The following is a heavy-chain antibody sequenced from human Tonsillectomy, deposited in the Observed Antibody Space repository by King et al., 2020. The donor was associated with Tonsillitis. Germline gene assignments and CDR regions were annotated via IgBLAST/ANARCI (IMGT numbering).Heavy chain of an antibody. CDR3: ARVNSSSWYTDAFDI. J-gene: IGHJ3*02. CDR2: IKQDGSEK. V-gene: IGHV3-7*01. Sequence: QLVESGGGLVQPGGSLRLSCAASGFTFSSYWMSWVRQAPGKGLEWVANIKQDGSEKYYVDSVKGRFTISRDNAKNSLYLQMNSLRAEDTAVYYCARVNSSSWYTDAFDIWGQGTMVTVSS. CDR1: GFTFSSYW. D-gene: IGHD6-13*01.